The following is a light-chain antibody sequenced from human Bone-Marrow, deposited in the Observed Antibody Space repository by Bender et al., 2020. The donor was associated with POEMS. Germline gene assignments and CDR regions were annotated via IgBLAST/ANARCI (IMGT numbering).Light chain of an antibody. CDR2: EVS. CDR1: SSDVGGYKY. Sequence: QSALTQPASVSGSPGQSITISCSGSSSDVGGYKYVSWYQQHPGKVPKAMIYEVSNRPSGVSNRFSGSKSDNTASLIISGLQAEDEADYYCSSYTSGNTWVFGGGTKVTVL. J-gene: IGLJ3*02. CDR3: SSYTSGNTWV. V-gene: IGLV2-14*01.